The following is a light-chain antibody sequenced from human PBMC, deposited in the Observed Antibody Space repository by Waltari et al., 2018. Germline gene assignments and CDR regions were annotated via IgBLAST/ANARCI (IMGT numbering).Light chain of an antibody. V-gene: IGLV2-8*01. CDR2: EVS. CDR3: SSYAGSNNFRV. Sequence: QSALTQPPSASGSPGQSVTISCTGTSSDVGGYNYVYWYQQHPGKAPKLMIYEVSKLPSGVPDRFSGSKSGNTASLTVSGLQAEDEADYYCSSYAGSNNFRVFGGGTKLTVL. J-gene: IGLJ3*02. CDR1: SSDVGGYNY.